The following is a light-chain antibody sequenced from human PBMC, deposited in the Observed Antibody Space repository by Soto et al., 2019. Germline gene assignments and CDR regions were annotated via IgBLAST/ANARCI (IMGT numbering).Light chain of an antibody. CDR1: QSVSSY. CDR3: QHRGKWPRT. CDR2: GAS. V-gene: IGKV3-11*01. Sequence: EIVLTQSPATLSLSPGERATLSCRASQSVSSYLAWYQQKPGQAPRLLIYGASNRATGIPARFSGSGSGTDFTLTINSLEPEDFAVYYCQHRGKWPRTFGQGTKLEIK. J-gene: IGKJ2*01.